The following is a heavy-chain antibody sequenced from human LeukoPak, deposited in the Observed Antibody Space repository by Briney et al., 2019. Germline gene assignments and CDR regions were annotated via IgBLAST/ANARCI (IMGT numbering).Heavy chain of an antibody. J-gene: IGHJ4*02. CDR2: IKQDGSEK. CDR3: ARNKGWELPAELDS. V-gene: IGHV3-7*01. CDR1: GFNFSIYS. D-gene: IGHD2-15*01. Sequence: GGSLRLSCAASGFNFSIYSMNWVRQAPGKGLEWVANIKQDGSEKYYVDSVKGRFTISRDDAKTSVYLQMNGLRAEDTAFYYCARNKGWELPAELDSWGQGILVTVSS.